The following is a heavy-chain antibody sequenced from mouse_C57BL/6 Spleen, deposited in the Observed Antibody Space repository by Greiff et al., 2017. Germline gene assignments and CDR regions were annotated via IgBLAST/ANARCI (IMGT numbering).Heavy chain of an antibody. J-gene: IGHJ2*01. V-gene: IGHV1-9*01. CDR2: ILPGSGST. Sequence: QVQLQQSGAELMKPGASVKLSCKATGYTFTGYWIEWVKQRPGHGLEWIGEILPGSGSTNYNGKFKGKTTFTADTSSNTAYMQLSSLTTEDSAIYYCARGDYYGSSPFDYWGQGTTRTVSS. CDR1: GYTFTGYW. D-gene: IGHD1-1*01. CDR3: ARGDYYGSSPFDY.